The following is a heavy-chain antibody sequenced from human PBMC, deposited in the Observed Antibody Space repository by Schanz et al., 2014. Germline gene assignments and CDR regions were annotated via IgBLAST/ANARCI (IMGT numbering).Heavy chain of an antibody. CDR3: VREDRYYHGLDV. V-gene: IGHV4-30-2*01. J-gene: IGHJ6*02. CDR2: IYYSGST. CDR1: GGSISRGFYS. Sequence: QLQLQESGSGLVKPSQTLSLTCAVSGGSISRGFYSWNWIRQPPGRGLEWIGCIYYSGSTYYNPSLKTRVTISIDRSKDQFSLSLNSVTAADTAVYYCVREDRYYHGLDVWGQGTTVTVS.